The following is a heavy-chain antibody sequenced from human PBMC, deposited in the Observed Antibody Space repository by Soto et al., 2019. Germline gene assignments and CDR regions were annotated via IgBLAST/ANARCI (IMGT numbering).Heavy chain of an antibody. Sequence: GGSLRLSCAASGFTFSSYSMNWVRQAPGKGLEGVSSISSSSSYIYYADSVKGRFTISRDNAKNSLYLQMNSLRAEDTAVYYCARDGPPYSYDSSGYYYDYWGQGSLVTVSS. CDR2: ISSSSSYI. J-gene: IGHJ4*02. D-gene: IGHD3-22*01. CDR3: ARDGPPYSYDSSGYYYDY. CDR1: GFTFSSYS. V-gene: IGHV3-21*01.